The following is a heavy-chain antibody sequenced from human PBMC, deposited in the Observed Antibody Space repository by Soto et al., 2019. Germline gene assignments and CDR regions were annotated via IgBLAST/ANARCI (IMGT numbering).Heavy chain of an antibody. CDR2: IDCDDDK. J-gene: IGHJ5*02. CDR1: GFSLSTSGMC. V-gene: IGHV2-70*01. D-gene: IGHD6-13*01. CDR3: ARIAADGPREYNWFDP. Sequence: SGPTLVNPTQTLTLTCTFSGFSLSTSGMCVSWIRQPPGKALEWLALIDCDDDKYYSTSLKTRLTISKDTSKNQVVLTMTNMDPVDTSTYYWARIAADGPREYNWFDPWGQGTMVTVSS.